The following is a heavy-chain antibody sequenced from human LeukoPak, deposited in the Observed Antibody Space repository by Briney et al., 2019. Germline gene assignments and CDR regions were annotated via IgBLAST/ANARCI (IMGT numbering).Heavy chain of an antibody. CDR2: IYHSGTT. J-gene: IGHJ4*02. CDR3: ARQGGSYYGY. Sequence: SETLSLTCAVSGYSISSGYYWGWLRQPPGKGLEWIGNIYHSGTTYYNPSLKSRVTISVDTSKNQFSLKMTSVTAADTAVYYCARQGGSYYGYWGQGTLVTVSS. CDR1: GYSISSGYY. V-gene: IGHV4-38-2*01. D-gene: IGHD1-26*01.